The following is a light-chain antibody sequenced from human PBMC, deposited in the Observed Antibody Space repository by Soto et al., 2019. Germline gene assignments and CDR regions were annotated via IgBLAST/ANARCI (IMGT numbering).Light chain of an antibody. Sequence: EIVMTQSPATLSVSPGERATLSCKASQSVSSNLAWYQQKPGQAPRLLIYGASTRATGIPARFSGSGSGTGFTLTISSLQSEDFAVHYCQQNNNWPRTFGQGTKVVI. J-gene: IGKJ1*01. V-gene: IGKV3-15*01. CDR1: QSVSSN. CDR2: GAS. CDR3: QQNNNWPRT.